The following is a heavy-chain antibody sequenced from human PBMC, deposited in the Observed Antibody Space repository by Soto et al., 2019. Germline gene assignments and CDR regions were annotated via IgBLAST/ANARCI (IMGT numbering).Heavy chain of an antibody. D-gene: IGHD2-2*01. V-gene: IGHV3-33*01. CDR3: ARDWSSVDRHYFDY. Sequence: QVQLVESGGGVVQPGRSLRLSCAASGFTFSSYGMHWVRQAPGKGLEWVAVIRYDGSNKYYADSVKGRFTISRDNSKNTLYLQMNSLRAEDTAVYYCARDWSSVDRHYFDYWGQGTLVTVSS. J-gene: IGHJ4*02. CDR2: IRYDGSNK. CDR1: GFTFSSYG.